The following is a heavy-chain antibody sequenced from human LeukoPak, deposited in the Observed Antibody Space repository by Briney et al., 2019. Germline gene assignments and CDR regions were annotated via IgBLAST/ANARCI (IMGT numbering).Heavy chain of an antibody. Sequence: GGSLRLSCTASGFTFGDYAMSWVRQAPGKGREWVGFIRGKTYDGTTEYAASVKGRFTISRDDSKSIAYLQMNSLKTEDTAVYYCARNSGWEEFDYWGQGTLVTVSS. J-gene: IGHJ4*02. D-gene: IGHD6-19*01. CDR1: GFTFGDYA. CDR2: IRGKTYDGTT. V-gene: IGHV3-49*04. CDR3: ARNSGWEEFDY.